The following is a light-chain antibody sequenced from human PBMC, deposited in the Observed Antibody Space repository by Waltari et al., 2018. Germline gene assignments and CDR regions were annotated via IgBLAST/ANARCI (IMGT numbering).Light chain of an antibody. Sequence: QSALTQPPYASGSPGQSVTISCTGTSSDVGGYNYVSWYQQQPGKDPKHMIYAVSKRPSGVPDRFSGSKSGNTASLTVSGLQAEDEADYYCSSYAGSNKYVVFGGGTKLTVL. CDR2: AVS. J-gene: IGLJ2*01. V-gene: IGLV2-8*01. CDR1: SSDVGGYNY. CDR3: SSYAGSNKYVV.